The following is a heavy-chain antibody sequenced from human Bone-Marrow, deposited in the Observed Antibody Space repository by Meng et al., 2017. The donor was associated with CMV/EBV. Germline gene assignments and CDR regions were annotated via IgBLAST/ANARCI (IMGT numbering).Heavy chain of an antibody. J-gene: IGHJ4*02. CDR3: ARTHLTGYSLDK. Sequence: SETLSLTCIVSGGSIFGYSWNWIRQRPGSGLEWNGYVSDSGTTNHNPSLKIRVSLSVDTSKKQFSLKLNSVTAADTAVYYCARTHLTGYSLDKWGQGTMVTVSS. D-gene: IGHD3-9*01. V-gene: IGHV4-59*01. CDR2: VSDSGTT. CDR1: GGSIFGYS.